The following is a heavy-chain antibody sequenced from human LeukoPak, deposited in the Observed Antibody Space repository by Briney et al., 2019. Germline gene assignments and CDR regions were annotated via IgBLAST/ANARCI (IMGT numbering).Heavy chain of an antibody. V-gene: IGHV1-8*01. D-gene: IGHD3-3*01. CDR2: MNPNSGNT. J-gene: IGHJ3*02. CDR1: GYTFTSYD. Sequence: ASVKVSCKASGYTFTSYDINWVRQATGQGLEWMGWMNPNSGNTGYAQKFQGRVTMTRNTSISTAYMELSSLRSEDTAVYYCARGSYYDFWSGQKPSYDAFDIWGQGTMVTVSS. CDR3: ARGSYYDFWSGQKPSYDAFDI.